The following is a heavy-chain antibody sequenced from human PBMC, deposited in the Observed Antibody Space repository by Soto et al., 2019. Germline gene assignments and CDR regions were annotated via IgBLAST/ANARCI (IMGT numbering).Heavy chain of an antibody. D-gene: IGHD6-13*01. CDR1: GFTFSSYS. V-gene: IGHV3-21*01. J-gene: IGHJ4*02. Sequence: EVQLVESGGGLVKPGGSLRLSCAASGFTFSSYSMNWVRQAPGEGLEWVSSISISSSYIYYADSLKGRFTISRDNAKNSLYLQMDSLRVEDTAVYYCARGGTAAPGAAYYFDYWGQGTLVTVSS. CDR2: ISISSSYI. CDR3: ARGGTAAPGAAYYFDY.